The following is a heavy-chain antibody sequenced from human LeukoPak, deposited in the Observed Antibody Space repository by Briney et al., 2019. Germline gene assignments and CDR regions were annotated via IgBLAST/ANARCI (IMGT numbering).Heavy chain of an antibody. Sequence: SVKVSCKASGYTFTSYGISWVRQAPGQGLEWMGGIIPIFGTANYAQKFQGRVTITADESTSTAYMELSSLRSEDTAVYYCAREGYCSSTSCPWGNWGQGTLVTVSS. CDR1: GYTFTSYG. J-gene: IGHJ4*02. CDR2: IIPIFGTA. CDR3: AREGYCSSTSCPWGN. D-gene: IGHD2-2*01. V-gene: IGHV1-69*13.